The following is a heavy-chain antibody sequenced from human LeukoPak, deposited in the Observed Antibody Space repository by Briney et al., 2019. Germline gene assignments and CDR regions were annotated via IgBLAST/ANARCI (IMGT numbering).Heavy chain of an antibody. CDR2: ISVSGNT. V-gene: IGHV3-23*01. D-gene: IGHD6-19*01. J-gene: IGHJ4*02. CDR3: ARRSGIAVAGAFDY. Sequence: SGGSLRLSCAASGFTLSSYAMSWVRQGPGKGLEWVSAISVSGNTYHADSVKGRFTISRDSSKNTLYLQMNSLRAGDAAVYYCARRSGIAVAGAFDYWGQGTLVTVSS. CDR1: GFTLSSYA.